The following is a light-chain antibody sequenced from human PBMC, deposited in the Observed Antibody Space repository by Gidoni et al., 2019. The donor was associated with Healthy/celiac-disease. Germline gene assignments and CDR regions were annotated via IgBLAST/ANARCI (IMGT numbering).Light chain of an antibody. J-gene: IGKJ4*01. CDR1: QSISSY. V-gene: IGKV1-39*01. Sequence: DIQMTHSPSSLSASVGDRVTITCRASQSISSYLNWYQQKPGKAPKLLIYAASSLQSGVPSRFSGSGSGTDFTLTISSLQPEDFATYYCQQSYSAPTFXGXTKVEIK. CDR2: AAS. CDR3: QQSYSAPT.